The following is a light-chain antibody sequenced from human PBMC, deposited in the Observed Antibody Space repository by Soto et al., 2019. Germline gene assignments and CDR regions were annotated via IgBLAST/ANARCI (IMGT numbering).Light chain of an antibody. J-gene: IGLJ3*02. CDR2: EVS. V-gene: IGLV2-8*01. Sequence: QSALTQPPSASGSPGQSVTISCTGTSSDIVAYNSVSWYQQYPGKAPQLLIYEVSKRPSGVPDLFSGSKSGNTASLTVSGLQAEDEAHYCCSSYAGSNNWVFGGGTKLTVL. CDR1: SSDIVAYNS. CDR3: SSYAGSNNWV.